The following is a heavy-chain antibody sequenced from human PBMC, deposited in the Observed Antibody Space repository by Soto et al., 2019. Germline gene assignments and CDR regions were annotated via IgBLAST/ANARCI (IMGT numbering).Heavy chain of an antibody. V-gene: IGHV2-26*01. CDR3: AQARRSSSIDY. J-gene: IGHJ4*02. CDR2: IFSNDEK. Sequence: AGPTLVNPTETLTLTCTVSGFSLSDARMGVSWIRQPPGKALEWLAHIFSNDEKSYSTCLKSRLTISKDTSKSQVVLTMTNLAPGASATYCRAQARRSSSIDYRGQGTLVPVS. CDR1: GFSLSDARMG. D-gene: IGHD6-6*01.